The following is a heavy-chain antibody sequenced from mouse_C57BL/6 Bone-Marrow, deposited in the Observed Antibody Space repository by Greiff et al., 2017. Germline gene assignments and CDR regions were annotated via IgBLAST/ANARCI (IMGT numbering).Heavy chain of an antibody. CDR3: ATNWGFDY. Sequence: VKLQESGAELARPGASVKMSCKASGYTFTSYTMHWVKQRPGQGLEWIGYINPSSGDTKYNQKFKDKATLTADKSSSTAYMQLSSLTSEDSAVYYCATNWGFDYWGQGTTLTVSS. J-gene: IGHJ2*01. CDR1: GYTFTSYT. CDR2: INPSSGDT. D-gene: IGHD4-1*01. V-gene: IGHV1-4*01.